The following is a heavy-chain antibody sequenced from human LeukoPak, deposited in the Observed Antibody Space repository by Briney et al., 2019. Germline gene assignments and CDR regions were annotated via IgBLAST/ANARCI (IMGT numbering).Heavy chain of an antibody. Sequence: SETLSLTCTVSGGSISSHYWSWIRQPPGKGLEWIGYIYYSGSTNYNPSLKSRVTISVDTSKNQFSLKLSSVTAADTAVYSCARISIASRWFDPWGHGTLVTVSS. V-gene: IGHV4-59*11. CDR3: ARISIASRWFDP. D-gene: IGHD6-6*01. CDR2: IYYSGST. J-gene: IGHJ5*02. CDR1: GGSISSHY.